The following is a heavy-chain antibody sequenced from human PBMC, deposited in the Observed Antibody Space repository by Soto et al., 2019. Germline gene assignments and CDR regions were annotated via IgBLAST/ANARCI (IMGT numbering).Heavy chain of an antibody. J-gene: IGHJ5*02. CDR1: GYTFTAYY. CDR3: AALDWSEVGHLSATGGSDH. V-gene: IGHV1-2*06. Sequence: QVQLVQSGAAVMKPGASVKVSCRASGYTFTAYYMHWVRQTPGQGLEWMGQINPNSGDTKYAQQFKGRVTMTRDTSMSTAYMELSRLRSADTAVYYCAALDWSEVGHLSATGGSDHWCQGTLVSVSS. D-gene: IGHD2-8*02. CDR2: INPNSGDT.